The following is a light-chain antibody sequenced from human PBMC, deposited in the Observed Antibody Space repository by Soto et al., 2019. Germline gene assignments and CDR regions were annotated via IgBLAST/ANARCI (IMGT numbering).Light chain of an antibody. V-gene: IGKV3-11*01. J-gene: IGKJ2*01. CDR3: QQRSNWPPEFT. CDR1: QSVSSY. CDR2: DAF. Sequence: EIVLTQSPATLSLSPGEGVTLSCRASQSVSSYLAWYQQKPGQAPRLLIYDAFNRATGIPDRFSGSGSGTDLTLTISNLEPEDFAVYYFQQRSNWPPEFTFGQGTKLEI.